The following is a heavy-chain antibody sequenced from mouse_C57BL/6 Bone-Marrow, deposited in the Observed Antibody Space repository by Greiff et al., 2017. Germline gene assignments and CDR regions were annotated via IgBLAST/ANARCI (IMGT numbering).Heavy chain of an antibody. V-gene: IGHV1-81*01. Sequence: VQLQQSGAELARPGASVKLSCKASGYTFTSYGISWVKQRPGQGLEWIGEIYPGSGNTYYNEEFTGKATLTADKSSSTAYMELRSLTAEDSAVYFCERGELAFDYWDRGTGLTVSS. CDR1: GYTFTSYG. J-gene: IGHJ2*03. D-gene: IGHD4-1*01. CDR2: IYPGSGNT. CDR3: ERGELAFDY.